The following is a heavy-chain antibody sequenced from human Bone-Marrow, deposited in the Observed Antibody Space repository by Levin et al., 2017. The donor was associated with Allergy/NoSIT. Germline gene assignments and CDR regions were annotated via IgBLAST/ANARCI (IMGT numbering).Heavy chain of an antibody. D-gene: IGHD6-19*01. CDR1: ASSLPIRSY. J-gene: IGHJ4*01. CDR2: IYDKKTA. V-gene: IGHV4-38-2*01. Sequence: LSLPFLFSASSLPIRSYWGWLRQPPGTRLEWIGFIYDKKTAYYNQSLKSRISMSIETSKNQFSLKLTSVTAADTAVYYCATSLALAAFDFWGHGTLVTVSS. CDR3: ATSLALAAFDF.